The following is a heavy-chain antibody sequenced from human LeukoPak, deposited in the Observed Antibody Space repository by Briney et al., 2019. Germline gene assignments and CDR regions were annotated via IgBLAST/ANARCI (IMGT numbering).Heavy chain of an antibody. CDR1: GSSVDNFA. CDR2: TSGDEDST. V-gene: IGHV3-23*01. J-gene: IGHJ4*02. D-gene: IGHD6-19*01. CDR3: AIDLMSGFSSGCHLGY. Sequence: GGSHSPSCRASGSSVDNFAMSFVRQAPGKGLEWLAVTSGDEDSTHYADSVRGRFVISTDNSKNTLFLHMNSLRAEDTAVYYCAIDLMSGFSSGCHLGYWGQGTLVTVSS.